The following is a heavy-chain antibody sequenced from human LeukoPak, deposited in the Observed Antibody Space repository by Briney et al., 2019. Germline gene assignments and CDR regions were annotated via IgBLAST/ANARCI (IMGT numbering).Heavy chain of an antibody. CDR3: ARDSSLIWFDP. D-gene: IGHD3-16*01. J-gene: IGHJ5*02. CDR1: GGSISSGSYY. CDR2: IYTSGST. Sequence: SQTLSLTCTVSGGSISSGSYYWSWIRQPAGKGLEWIGRIYTSGSTNYNPSLKSRVTISVDTSKNQFSLKLSSVTAADTAVYYCARDSSLIWFDPWGQGTLVTVSS. V-gene: IGHV4-61*02.